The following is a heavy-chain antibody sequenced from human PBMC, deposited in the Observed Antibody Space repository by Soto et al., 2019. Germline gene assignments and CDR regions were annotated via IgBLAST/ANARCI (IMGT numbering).Heavy chain of an antibody. J-gene: IGHJ6*02. CDR3: AKDLKNGGISYGMDV. V-gene: IGHV3-9*01. CDR2: ISWNSGSI. D-gene: IGHD2-15*01. CDR1: GFTFDDYA. Sequence: RRLSCAASGFTFDDYAMHWVRQAPGKGLEWVSGISWNSGSIGYADSVKGRFTISRDNAKNSLYLQMNSLRAEDTALYYCAKDLKNGGISYGMDVWGQGTTVTVSS.